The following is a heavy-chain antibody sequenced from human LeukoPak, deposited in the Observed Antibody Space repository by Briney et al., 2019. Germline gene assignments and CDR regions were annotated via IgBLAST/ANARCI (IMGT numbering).Heavy chain of an antibody. CDR3: AKNPVAATRGGYYYYMDV. CDR1: GFTFSFYG. D-gene: IGHD2-15*01. CDR2: IRYDGSNK. Sequence: GGSLRLSCAASGFTFSFYGMHWVRQAPGKGLEWVAFIRYDGSNKYYGDSVRGRFTISRDNSKNTLYLQMNRLRAEDTAVYYCAKNPVAATRGGYYYYMDVWGKGTTLTISS. J-gene: IGHJ6*03. V-gene: IGHV3-30*02.